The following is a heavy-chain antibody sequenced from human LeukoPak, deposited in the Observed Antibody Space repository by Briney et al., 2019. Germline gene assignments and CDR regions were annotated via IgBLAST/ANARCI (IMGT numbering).Heavy chain of an antibody. CDR2: ISQSGSI. J-gene: IGHJ3*02. Sequence: SETLSLTCAVYGGSFSEYYWSRIRQSPGKGLEWIAEISQSGSINYNPSLKGRVTISVDASKKQFSLKMSSVTAADTAMYYCARVPTGRNVVAAAARMGWNGAFDIWGQGTMVTVSS. D-gene: IGHD2-2*01. CDR1: GGSFSEYY. V-gene: IGHV4-34*01. CDR3: ARVPTGRNVVAAAARMGWNGAFDI.